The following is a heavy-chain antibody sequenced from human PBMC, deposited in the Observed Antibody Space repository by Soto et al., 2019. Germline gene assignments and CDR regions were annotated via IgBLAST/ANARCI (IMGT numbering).Heavy chain of an antibody. CDR1: GGSFSDYY. D-gene: IGHD3-3*01. J-gene: IGHJ5*02. V-gene: IGHV4-34*01. CDR3: ASGGQARRYDFWSGYQRMNNWFDP. CDR2: INYSGST. Sequence: SETLSLTCAVYGGSFSDYYWSWVRQPPGKGLEWIGEINYSGSTNYNPSLKSRVTISVDTSKNQFSLKLSSVTAADTAVYYCASGGQARRYDFWSGYQRMNNWFDPWGQGTLVTVS.